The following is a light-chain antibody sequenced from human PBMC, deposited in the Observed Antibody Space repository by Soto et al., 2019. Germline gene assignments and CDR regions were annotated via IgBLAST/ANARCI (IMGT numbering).Light chain of an antibody. J-gene: IGLJ1*01. CDR3: AAWDDSLNGHYV. CDR2: STR. CDR1: TANIRRNT. Sequence: QSALTRPPSAAVAPGQKVTISCSGSTANIRRNTVNWYQQLPGATPKLLIYSTRDRASGVPDRFSGSKSGTSASLEISGVQSGDEADYYCAAWDDSLNGHYVFGTGTKVTVL. V-gene: IGLV1-44*01.